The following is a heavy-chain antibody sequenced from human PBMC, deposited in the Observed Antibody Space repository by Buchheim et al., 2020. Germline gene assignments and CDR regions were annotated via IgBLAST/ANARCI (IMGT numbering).Heavy chain of an antibody. CDR3: ARDFDYDDSRGYEGHGMDV. V-gene: IGHV3-48*02. CDR1: GFTFSSYS. Sequence: EVQLVESGGGLVQPGGSLRLSCAASGFTFSSYSMNWVRQAPGKGLEWVSYISSSSSTIYYADSVKGRFTISRDNAKNSLYLQMNSLRDEDTAVYYCARDFDYDDSRGYEGHGMDVWGQGTT. D-gene: IGHD3-22*01. J-gene: IGHJ6*02. CDR2: ISSSSSTI.